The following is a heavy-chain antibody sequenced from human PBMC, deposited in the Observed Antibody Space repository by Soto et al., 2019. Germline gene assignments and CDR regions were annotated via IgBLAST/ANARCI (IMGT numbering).Heavy chain of an antibody. D-gene: IGHD3-10*01. CDR2: ISAYNGNT. CDR3: ARAIKFPDLRTFRYYGSGSHPPGAGGMNWFDP. Sequence: ASVKVSCKASGYTFTSYGISWVRQAPGQGLEWMGWISAYNGNTNYAQKLQGRVTMTTDTSTSTAYMELRSLRSDDTAVYYCARAIKFPDLRTFRYYGSGSHPPGAGGMNWFDPWGQGTLVTVSS. J-gene: IGHJ5*02. V-gene: IGHV1-18*01. CDR1: GYTFTSYG.